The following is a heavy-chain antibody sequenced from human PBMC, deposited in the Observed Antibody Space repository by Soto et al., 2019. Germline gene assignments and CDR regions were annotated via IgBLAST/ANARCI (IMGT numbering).Heavy chain of an antibody. V-gene: IGHV3-30-3*01. CDR1: VFTFSSYA. CDR2: ISYDGSNK. J-gene: IGHJ5*02. CDR3: ARSAMTSRPPTIS. D-gene: IGHD2-2*01. Sequence: GWSLRLSCASSVFTFSSYAMHWGRQAPGKGLEWVAVISYDGSNKYYADSVKGRFTISRDNSKNTLYLQMNSLRAEDTAVYYCARSAMTSRPPTISWGQGALVTVSS.